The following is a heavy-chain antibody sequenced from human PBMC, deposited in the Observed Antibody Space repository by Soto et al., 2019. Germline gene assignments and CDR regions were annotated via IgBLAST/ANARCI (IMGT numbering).Heavy chain of an antibody. Sequence: QVQLVQSGAEVKKPGASVKVSCKASGYTFTSYDINWVRQATGQGLEWMGWMNPNSGNTGYAQKFQGRVTMTRNTSISTAYMELSSLRSEDTAVYYCVFHSSSSDAFDIWGQGTMVTVSS. D-gene: IGHD6-6*01. V-gene: IGHV1-8*01. J-gene: IGHJ3*02. CDR2: MNPNSGNT. CDR1: GYTFTSYD. CDR3: VFHSSSSDAFDI.